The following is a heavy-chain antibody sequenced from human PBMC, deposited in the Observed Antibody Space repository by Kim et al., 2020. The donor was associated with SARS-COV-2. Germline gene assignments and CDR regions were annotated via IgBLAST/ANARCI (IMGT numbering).Heavy chain of an antibody. J-gene: IGHJ4*02. CDR2: IYYSGST. CDR1: GGSISSSSYY. Sequence: SETLSLTCTVSGGSISSSSYYWGWIRQPPGKGLEWIGSIYYSGSTYYNPSLKSRVTISVDTSKNQFSLKLSSVTAADTAVYYCARQSEVVAAIDYWGQGT. V-gene: IGHV4-39*01. D-gene: IGHD2-15*01. CDR3: ARQSEVVAAIDY.